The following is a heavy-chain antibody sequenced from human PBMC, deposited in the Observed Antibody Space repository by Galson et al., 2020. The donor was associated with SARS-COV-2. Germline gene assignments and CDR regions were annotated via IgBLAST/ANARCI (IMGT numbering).Heavy chain of an antibody. Sequence: GESLKISCAASGFTFGDYYMSWIRQAPGKGLEWISYISGVSTYTNYADSVKGRFTISRDNAKNSLYLEMNSLRPEDTAVYYCARDDGGPTNREGFDDNGLDVWGQGTTVTVSS. J-gene: IGHJ6*02. CDR2: ISGVSTYT. CDR1: GFTFGDYY. D-gene: IGHD1-1*01. V-gene: IGHV3-11*06. CDR3: ARDDGGPTNREGFDDNGLDV.